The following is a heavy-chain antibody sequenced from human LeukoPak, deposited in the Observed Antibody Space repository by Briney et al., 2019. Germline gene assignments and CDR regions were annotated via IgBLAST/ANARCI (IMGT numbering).Heavy chain of an antibody. V-gene: IGHV4-4*09. CDR3: ARLGSYHDF. D-gene: IGHD1-26*01. Sequence: SETLSLTCTLSGASISNYYWSWIRQTPEKGLEWMGHIHSSGGSSYYPSLKSRLTLSIDTSRNQLSLKLPSVTAADTAVYFCARLGSYHDFWGQGALVTVSS. CDR2: IHSSGGS. CDR1: GASISNYY. J-gene: IGHJ4*02.